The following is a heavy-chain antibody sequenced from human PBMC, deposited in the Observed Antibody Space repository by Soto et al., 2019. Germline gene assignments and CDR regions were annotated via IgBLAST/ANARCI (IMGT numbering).Heavy chain of an antibody. CDR2: IKSKTDGGTT. J-gene: IGHJ6*02. Sequence: PGGSLRLSCAASGFTFSNAWMNWVRQAPGKGLEWVGRIKSKTDGGTTDYAAPVKGRFTISRDDSKNTLYLQMNSLKTEDTAVYYCTMVVAATKRGNYYYYGMDVWGQGTTVTVSS. CDR1: GFTFSNAW. D-gene: IGHD2-15*01. V-gene: IGHV3-15*07. CDR3: TMVVAATKRGNYYYYGMDV.